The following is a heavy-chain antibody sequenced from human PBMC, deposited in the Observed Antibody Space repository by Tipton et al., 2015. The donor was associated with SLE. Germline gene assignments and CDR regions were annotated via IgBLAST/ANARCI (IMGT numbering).Heavy chain of an antibody. CDR1: GFTFDDYA. D-gene: IGHD1-20*01. Sequence: SLRLSCAASGFTFDDYAMHWVRQAPGKGLEWVSLISWDGGSTYYADSVKGRFTISRDNSKNSLYLQMNSLRAGDTALYYCAKESRITGTRGAFDIWGQGTMVTVSS. J-gene: IGHJ3*02. V-gene: IGHV3-43D*03. CDR2: ISWDGGST. CDR3: AKESRITGTRGAFDI.